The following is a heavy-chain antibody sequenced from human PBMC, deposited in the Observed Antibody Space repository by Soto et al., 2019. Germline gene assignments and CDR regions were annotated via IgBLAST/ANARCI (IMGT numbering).Heavy chain of an antibody. CDR2: TNTGGTT. Sequence: EVQVLATGGGLIQPGGSLRLSCAASGFTVNSNYMSWVRQAPGEGLQWVSITNTGGTTYYADSVKGRFTVSRDNSKNTLYLQMNSLRAEDTAVYYCAKGDCVILAVWGQGTTVSVSS. V-gene: IGHV3-53*02. CDR3: AKGDCVILAV. D-gene: IGHD2-21*02. J-gene: IGHJ6*02. CDR1: GFTVNSNY.